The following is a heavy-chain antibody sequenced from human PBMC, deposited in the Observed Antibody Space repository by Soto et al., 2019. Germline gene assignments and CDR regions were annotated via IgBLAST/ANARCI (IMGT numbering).Heavy chain of an antibody. CDR2: IKSKTDGGTT. Sequence: PGGSLRLSCAASGFTFSNAWMSWVRQAPGKGLEWVGRIKSKTDGGTTDYAAPVKGRFTISRDDSKNTLYLQMNSLKTEDKAVYYCTTDLSYYYYYGMAVWGKGTTVTVSS. V-gene: IGHV3-15*01. CDR3: TTDLSYYYYYGMAV. J-gene: IGHJ6*04. CDR1: GFTFSNAW.